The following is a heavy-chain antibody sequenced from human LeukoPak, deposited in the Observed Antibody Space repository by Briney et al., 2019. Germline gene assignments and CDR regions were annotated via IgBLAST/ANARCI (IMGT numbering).Heavy chain of an antibody. V-gene: IGHV3-7*01. CDR2: IKQDGSEE. Sequence: GGSLRLSCAASGFTFSSYWMSWVRQAPGKGLEWVANIKQDGSEEYYVDSVKGRFTISRDNAKNSLYLQMNSLRAEDTAVYYCAREDITMVRGVTDYYYYMDVWGKGTTVTVSS. CDR1: GFTFSSYW. D-gene: IGHD3-10*01. J-gene: IGHJ6*03. CDR3: AREDITMVRGVTDYYYYMDV.